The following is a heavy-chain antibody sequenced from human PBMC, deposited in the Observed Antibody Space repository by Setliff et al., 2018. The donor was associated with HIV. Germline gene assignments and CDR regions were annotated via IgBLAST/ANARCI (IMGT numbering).Heavy chain of an antibody. V-gene: IGHV1-18*01. CDR1: GYTFTSYG. CDR2: ISAYNGNT. Sequence: RASVKVSCKASGYTFTSYGISWVRQAPGQGLEWMGWISAYNGNTNYAQKLQGRVTMTTDTSTSTAYMELRSLRSDDTAVYYCARVGYYYDSSGLDAFDIWGQGTMVTVSS. J-gene: IGHJ3*02. CDR3: ARVGYYYDSSGLDAFDI. D-gene: IGHD3-22*01.